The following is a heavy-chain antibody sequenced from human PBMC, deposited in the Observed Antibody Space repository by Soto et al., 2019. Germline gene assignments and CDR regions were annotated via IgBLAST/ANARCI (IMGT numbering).Heavy chain of an antibody. Sequence: PSETLSLTCTVSGGSISSGGYYWSWIRQHPGKGLEWIGYIYYSGSTYYNPSLKSRVTISVDTSKNQFSLKLSSVTAADTAVYYCARGLGVVSVDTNSGYENYYYYGMDVWGQGTTVTVSS. D-gene: IGHD5-12*01. V-gene: IGHV4-31*03. CDR2: IYYSGST. CDR3: ARGLGVVSVDTNSGYENYYYYGMDV. J-gene: IGHJ6*02. CDR1: GGSISSGGYY.